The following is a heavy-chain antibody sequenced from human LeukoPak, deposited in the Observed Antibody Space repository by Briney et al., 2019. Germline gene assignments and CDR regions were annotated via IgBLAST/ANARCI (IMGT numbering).Heavy chain of an antibody. CDR1: GSTFSSYW. V-gene: IGHV3-74*01. Sequence: GGSLRLSCAASGSTFSSYWMHWVRQAPGKGLVWVSRINSDGSSTSYADSVKGRFTISRDNAKNTLYLQMNSLRAEDTAVYYCARELPAAILRLDPGLDYWGQGTLVTVSS. CDR3: ARELPAAILRLDPGLDY. J-gene: IGHJ4*02. CDR2: INSDGSST. D-gene: IGHD2-2*01.